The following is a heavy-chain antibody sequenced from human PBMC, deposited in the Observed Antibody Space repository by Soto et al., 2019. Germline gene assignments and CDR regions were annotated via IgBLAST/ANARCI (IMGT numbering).Heavy chain of an antibody. D-gene: IGHD5-12*01. J-gene: IGHJ6*02. CDR1: GLTVSTYA. V-gene: IGHV3-23*01. Sequence: EVHLLESGGDLVQPGGSLRLSCTASGLTVSTYAMSWVRQAPGKGLEWVSAIGGSGTGGRTYYADSVTGRFTISRDNSKNTVYLQMNSLRADDTAVYSCAKSPGGLDGYNSDYYGMDVWGQGTTVTVSS. CDR2: IGGSGTGGRT. CDR3: AKSPGGLDGYNSDYYGMDV.